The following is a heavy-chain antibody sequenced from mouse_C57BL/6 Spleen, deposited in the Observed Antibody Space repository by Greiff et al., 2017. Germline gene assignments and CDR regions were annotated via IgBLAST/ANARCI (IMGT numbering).Heavy chain of an antibody. J-gene: IGHJ3*01. CDR3: ARGGGYYGSSWFAY. Sequence: ESGPGLVKPSQSLSLTCSVPGSSITSGYYWNWIRQFPGNKLEWMGYISYDGSNNYNPSLKNRIAITRDTSKNQFFLKLNSVTTEETATDDSARGGGYYGSSWFAYWGQGTLVTVSA. CDR1: GSSITSGYY. V-gene: IGHV3-6*01. CDR2: ISYDGSN. D-gene: IGHD1-1*01.